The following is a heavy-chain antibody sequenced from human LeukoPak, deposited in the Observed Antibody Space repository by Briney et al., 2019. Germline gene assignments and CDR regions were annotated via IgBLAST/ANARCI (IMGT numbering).Heavy chain of an antibody. J-gene: IGHJ5*02. CDR3: ARQATLLLAPAAWFDP. V-gene: IGHV4-59*08. Sequence: MTSETLSLTCTVSGGSISSYYWSWIRQPPGKGLEWIGYIYYSGSTNYNSSLKSRVTISVDTSKNQFSLKLSSVTAADTAVYYCARQATLLLAPAAWFDPWGQGTLVTVSS. CDR2: IYYSGST. CDR1: GGSISSYY. D-gene: IGHD3-10*01.